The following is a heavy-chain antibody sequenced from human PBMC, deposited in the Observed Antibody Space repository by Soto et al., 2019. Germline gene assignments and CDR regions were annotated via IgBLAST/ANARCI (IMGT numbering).Heavy chain of an antibody. CDR3: ARVGQQLARGVTGPDP. CDR1: GFTFSSYS. D-gene: IGHD6-13*01. J-gene: IGHJ5*02. CDR2: ISSSSRTI. Sequence: PGGSLRLSCGSSGFTFSSYSMNWVRHGPGKGLEWASYISSSSRTIYYADSVKGRFTIAGDNAKSSLYLQMNSLRDEDTAVYYCARVGQQLARGVTGPDPWGQGTLVTVSS. V-gene: IGHV3-48*02.